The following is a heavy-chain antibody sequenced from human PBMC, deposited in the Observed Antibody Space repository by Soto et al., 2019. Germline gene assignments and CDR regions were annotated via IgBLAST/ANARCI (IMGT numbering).Heavy chain of an antibody. J-gene: IGHJ6*02. CDR1: GSAHTGLS. Sequence: AAVKLSCKDSGSAHTGLSMHWVRQAPGKGLKWMGTFDPEDGETFYAQKFQGRVTMTEDTSTGTAYMELRRLTSDDTAVYYCATQDLPLRDIDGGVELPWSSYYYGMDVWG. D-gene: IGHD1-7*01. CDR3: ATQDLPLRDIDGGVELPWSSYYYGMDV. CDR2: FDPEDGET. V-gene: IGHV1-24*01.